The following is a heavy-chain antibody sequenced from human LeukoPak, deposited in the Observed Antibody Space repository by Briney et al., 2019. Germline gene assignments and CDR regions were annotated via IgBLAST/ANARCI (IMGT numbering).Heavy chain of an antibody. D-gene: IGHD3-3*01. CDR2: IIPIFGTA. CDR1: GGTFSSYA. V-gene: IGHV1-69*05. J-gene: IGHJ4*02. CDR3: ASAPEYYDFWGGLGD. Sequence: SVKVSCKASGGTFSSYAISWVRQAPGQGLEWMGRIIPIFGTANYAQKFQGRVTITTDESTSTAYMELSSLRSEDTAVYYCASAPEYYDFWGGLGDWGQGTLVTVSS.